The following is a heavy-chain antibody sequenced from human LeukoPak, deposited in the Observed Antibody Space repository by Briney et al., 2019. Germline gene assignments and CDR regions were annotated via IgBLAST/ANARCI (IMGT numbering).Heavy chain of an antibody. Sequence: SETLSLTCTVSGGSISSYYWSWIRQPPGKGLEWIGYIYYSGSTNYNPSLKSRVTISVDTSKNQFSLKLSSVTAADTAVYYCARVVTRSGGSSPVGMDVWGQGTTVTVSS. CDR2: IYYSGST. V-gene: IGHV4-59*01. CDR3: ARVVTRSGGSSPVGMDV. D-gene: IGHD2-15*01. J-gene: IGHJ6*02. CDR1: GGSISSYY.